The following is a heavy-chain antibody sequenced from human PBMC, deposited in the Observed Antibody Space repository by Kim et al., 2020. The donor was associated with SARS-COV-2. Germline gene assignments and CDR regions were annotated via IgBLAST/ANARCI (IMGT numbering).Heavy chain of an antibody. CDR3: ARDLYYYDTSGYGCFDC. J-gene: IGHJ4*02. V-gene: IGHV1-46*04. CDR2: IDPSGGRT. CDR1: GYTFTSYY. D-gene: IGHD3-22*01. Sequence: ASVKVSCKASGYTFTSYYIHWVRQAPGQGLEWMGMIDPSGGRTTYAQNLQGRVTVARDTSTSTVYVDLSSLRSEDTAVYYCARDLYYYDTSGYGCFDCWGQGTLVTVSP.